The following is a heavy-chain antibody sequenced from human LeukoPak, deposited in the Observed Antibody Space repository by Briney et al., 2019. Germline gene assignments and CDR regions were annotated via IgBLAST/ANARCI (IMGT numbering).Heavy chain of an antibody. J-gene: IGHJ4*02. CDR3: AKDLTQYSSGLSFDY. Sequence: GGSLRLSCAASGFTFSSYAMSWVRQAPGKGLERVSAISGSGGSTYYADSVKGRFTISRDNSKNTLYLQMNSLRAEDTAVYYCAKDLTQYSSGLSFDYWGQGTLVTVSS. V-gene: IGHV3-23*01. CDR1: GFTFSSYA. D-gene: IGHD6-19*01. CDR2: ISGSGGST.